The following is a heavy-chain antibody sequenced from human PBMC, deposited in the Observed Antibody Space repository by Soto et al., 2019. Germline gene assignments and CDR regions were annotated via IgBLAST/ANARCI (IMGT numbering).Heavy chain of an antibody. V-gene: IGHV1-24*01. CDR1: AFTLTELS. J-gene: IGHJ3*02. CDR2: FDPEDGET. Sequence: ASVKVSCKVSAFTLTELSMHWVRQAPGKGLEWMGGFDPEDGETIYAQKFQGRVTMTEDTSTDTAYMELSSLRSEDTAVYYCATDVTYSSIAARTLFDAFDIWGQGTMVTVSS. CDR3: ATDVTYSSIAARTLFDAFDI. D-gene: IGHD6-6*01.